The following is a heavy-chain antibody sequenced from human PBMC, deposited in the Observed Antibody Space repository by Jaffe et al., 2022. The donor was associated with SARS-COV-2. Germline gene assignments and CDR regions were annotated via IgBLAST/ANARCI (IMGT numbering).Heavy chain of an antibody. CDR2: ISSSSSYI. CDR1: GFTFSSYS. J-gene: IGHJ6*02. Sequence: EVQLVESGGGLVKPGGSLRLSCAASGFTFSSYSMNWVRQAPGKGLEWVSSISSSSSYIYYADSVKGRITISRDNARNSLYLQMNSLRAEDTAVYYCARVYSSAWPGDYYYYYGMNVWGQGTTVTVSS. V-gene: IGHV3-21*01. CDR3: ARVYSSAWPGDYYYYYGMNV. D-gene: IGHD6-19*01.